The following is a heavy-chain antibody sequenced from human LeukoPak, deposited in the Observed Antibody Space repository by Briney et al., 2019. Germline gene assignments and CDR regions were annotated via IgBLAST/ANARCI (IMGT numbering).Heavy chain of an antibody. CDR1: GYTFTTDY. V-gene: IGHV1-46*01. CDR3: VREKAGGYFDF. Sequence: GASVRVSCKTSGYTFTTDYIHWMRQAPGQGLEWLGMINTNNGRTNQPENFRGSVTLTRDMSTSTVYMEMTSLTSDDTDMYYCVREKAGGYFDFWGQGTLVTVSS. J-gene: IGHJ4*02. CDR2: INTNNGRT. D-gene: IGHD3-10*01.